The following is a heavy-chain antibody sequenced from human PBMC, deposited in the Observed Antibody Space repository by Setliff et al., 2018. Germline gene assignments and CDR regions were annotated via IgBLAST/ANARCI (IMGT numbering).Heavy chain of an antibody. J-gene: IGHJ4*02. Sequence: SETPSLTCAVYGGSFSGYYWSWIRQPPGKRLEWIGEIINSGSTNYNPSLKSRVTIAMDTSKNQFSLKVPSVTAADTAVYYCARSFSRSGKFLLDYWGQGALVTVSS. CDR3: ARSFSRSGKFLLDY. CDR1: GGSFSGYY. D-gene: IGHD1-26*01. CDR2: IINSGST. V-gene: IGHV4-34*12.